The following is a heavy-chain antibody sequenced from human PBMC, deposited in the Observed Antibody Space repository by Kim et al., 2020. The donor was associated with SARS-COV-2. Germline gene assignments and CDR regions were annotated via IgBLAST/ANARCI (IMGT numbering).Heavy chain of an antibody. Sequence: GGSLRLSCAASGFTFSSYAMHWVRQAPGKGLEWVAVISYDGSNKYYADSVKGRFTISRDNSKNTPYLQMNSLRAEDTAVYYCARPHSGSYSSWFDPWGQGTLVTVSS. V-gene: IGHV3-30*04. CDR1: GFTFSSYA. CDR3: ARPHSGSYSSWFDP. CDR2: ISYDGSNK. D-gene: IGHD1-26*01. J-gene: IGHJ5*02.